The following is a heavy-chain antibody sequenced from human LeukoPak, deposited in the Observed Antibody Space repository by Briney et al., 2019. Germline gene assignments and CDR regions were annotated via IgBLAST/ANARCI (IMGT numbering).Heavy chain of an antibody. D-gene: IGHD2-21*02. CDR3: ARSPLERGGDCYCLFDY. CDR2: IIPILGIA. CDR1: GGTFSSYA. V-gene: IGHV1-69*04. Sequence: GASVKVSCKASGGTFSSYAISWVRQAPGQGLEWMGRIIPILGIANYAQKFQGRVTITADKSTSTAYMELSSLRSEDTAVYYCARSPLERGGDCYCLFDYWGQGTLVTVSS. J-gene: IGHJ4*02.